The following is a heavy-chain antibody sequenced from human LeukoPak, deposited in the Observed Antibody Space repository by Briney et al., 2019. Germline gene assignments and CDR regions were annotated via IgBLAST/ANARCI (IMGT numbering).Heavy chain of an antibody. Sequence: GRSLRLSCAASGFTFSNYGMHWVRQAPGKGLEWVAFIWYDGSNKYYADSVKGRFTISRDNSKNTLFLQMNSLSAEDTAVYYCASTDYYDSSGPYSRGEAEYFQHWGQGTLVTVSS. V-gene: IGHV3-33*01. CDR3: ASTDYYDSSGPYSRGEAEYFQH. CDR2: IWYDGSNK. J-gene: IGHJ1*01. CDR1: GFTFSNYG. D-gene: IGHD3-22*01.